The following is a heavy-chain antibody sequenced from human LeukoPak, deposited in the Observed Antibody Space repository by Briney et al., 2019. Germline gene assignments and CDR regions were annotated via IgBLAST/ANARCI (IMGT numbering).Heavy chain of an antibody. CDR2: IYHSGST. Sequence: PSQTLSLTCAVSGGSISSGGYSWSWIRQPPGKGLEWIGYIYHSGSTYYNPSLKSRVTISVDTSKNQFSLKLSSVTAADTAVYYCARAGSDILTGYLGGFDYWGQGTLVTVSS. V-gene: IGHV4-30-2*01. CDR3: ARAGSDILTGYLGGFDY. J-gene: IGHJ4*02. CDR1: GGSISSGGYS. D-gene: IGHD3-9*01.